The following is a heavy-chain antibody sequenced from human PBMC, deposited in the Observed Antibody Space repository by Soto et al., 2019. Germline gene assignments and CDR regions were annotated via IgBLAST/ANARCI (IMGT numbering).Heavy chain of an antibody. D-gene: IGHD6-13*01. V-gene: IGHV3-74*01. Sequence: EMQLVESGGGLVQPGGSLRLSCAASGFTFSSYWMNWVRQGPGKGLVWVSRINSDGSDTSYADSVKGRFTISRDNAKNMLFLQMNSLRAEDTAVYYCARLDSSSWAFDYWGQGTLVTVSS. J-gene: IGHJ4*02. CDR3: ARLDSSSWAFDY. CDR2: INSDGSDT. CDR1: GFTFSSYW.